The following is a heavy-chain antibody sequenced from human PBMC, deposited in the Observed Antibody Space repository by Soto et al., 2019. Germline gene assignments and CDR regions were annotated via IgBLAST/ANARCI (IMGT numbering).Heavy chain of an antibody. CDR3: ARGYDTALAPIF. V-gene: IGHV4-34*01. Sequence: SETLSLTCAVYGGSFSIYHWSWILQTPGKGLEWIGEINHLTTTNYNPSLKSRVIISLDTPKNQFSLKLSSVTAADTAVYYCARGYDTALAPIFWGQGILVTVSS. CDR1: GGSFSIYH. CDR2: INHLTTT. D-gene: IGHD5-18*01. J-gene: IGHJ4*02.